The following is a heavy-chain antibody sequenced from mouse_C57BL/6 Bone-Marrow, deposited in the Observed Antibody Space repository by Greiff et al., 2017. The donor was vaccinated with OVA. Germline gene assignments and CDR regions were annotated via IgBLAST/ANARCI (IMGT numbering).Heavy chain of an antibody. V-gene: IGHV1-7*01. CDR3: ASRSMVKYFDV. D-gene: IGHD2-1*01. CDR2: INPSSGYT. CDR1: GYTFTSYW. J-gene: IGHJ1*03. Sequence: LVESGAELAKPGASVKLSCKASGYTFTSYWMHWVKQRPGQGLEWIGYINPSSGYTKYNQKFKDKATLTADKSSSTAYMQLSSLTYEDSAVYYCASRSMVKYFDVWGTGTTVTVSS.